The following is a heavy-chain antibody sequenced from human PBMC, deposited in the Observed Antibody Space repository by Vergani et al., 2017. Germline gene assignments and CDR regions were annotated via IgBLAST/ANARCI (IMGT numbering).Heavy chain of an antibody. CDR1: GGYISSGGYY. CDR2: IYYSGST. D-gene: IGHD5-24*01. J-gene: IGHJ4*02. V-gene: IGHV4-31*03. Sequence: QVQLQESGPGLVKPSQTLSLTCTVSGGYISSGGYYWSWIRHHPGKGLEWIGYIYYSGSTYYNPSLKSRVIISVDTSKNQFSLKLSSVTAADAAVYYCARDGSRDCYKGLFDYWGQGTLVTVSS. CDR3: ARDGSRDCYKGLFDY.